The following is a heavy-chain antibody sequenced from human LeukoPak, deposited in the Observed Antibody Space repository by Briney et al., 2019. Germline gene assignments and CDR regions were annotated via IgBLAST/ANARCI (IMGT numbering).Heavy chain of an antibody. CDR3: ARDQWELPRDYYGMDV. J-gene: IGHJ6*02. CDR1: GGTFSSYA. Sequence: GASVKVSCKASGGTFSSYAISWVRQAPGQGLEWMGGTIPIFGTANYAQKFQGRVTITADESTSTAYMELSSLRSEDTAVYYCARDQWELPRDYYGMDVWGQGTTVTVSS. CDR2: TIPIFGTA. V-gene: IGHV1-69*13. D-gene: IGHD1-26*01.